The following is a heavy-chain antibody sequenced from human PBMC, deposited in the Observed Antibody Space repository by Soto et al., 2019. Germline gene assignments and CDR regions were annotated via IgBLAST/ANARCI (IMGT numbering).Heavy chain of an antibody. CDR1: GFTFSSYG. Sequence: GGSLRLSCAASGFTFSSYGMHWVRQAPGKGLEWVAVISYDGSNKYYADSVKGRFTISRDNSKNTLYLQMNSLRAEDTAVYYCAKGGSGYAEAAFDIWGQGTMVTVSS. D-gene: IGHD5-12*01. V-gene: IGHV3-30*18. J-gene: IGHJ3*02. CDR3: AKGGSGYAEAAFDI. CDR2: ISYDGSNK.